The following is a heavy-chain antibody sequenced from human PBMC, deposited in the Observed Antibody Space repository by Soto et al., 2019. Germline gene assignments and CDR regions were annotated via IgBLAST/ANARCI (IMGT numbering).Heavy chain of an antibody. J-gene: IGHJ5*02. V-gene: IGHV4-39*01. CDR1: GGSISSNSYY. Sequence: SETLSLTCTVSGGSISSNSYYWGWIRQPPGKGLEWIGSVHYSGSTYYNPSLKSRVSISVDTSRNQFSLKLSSVTAADAAVYYCARHAYSSGWYGNWFDPWGRGTLVTVSS. CDR2: VHYSGST. CDR3: ARHAYSSGWYGNWFDP. D-gene: IGHD6-19*01.